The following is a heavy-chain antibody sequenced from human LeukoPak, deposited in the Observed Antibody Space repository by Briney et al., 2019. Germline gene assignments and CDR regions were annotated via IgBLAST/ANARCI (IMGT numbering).Heavy chain of an antibody. CDR2: IYYSGST. J-gene: IGHJ4*02. CDR1: GGSISSYY. CDR3: ARHLPYSSGWYYFDY. V-gene: IGHV4-59*08. Sequence: SETLSLTCTVSGGSISSYYWSWIRQPPGKGLEWIGYIYYSGSTNYNPSLKSRVTISVDTSKNQFFLKLSSVTAADTAVYYCARHLPYSSGWYYFDYWGQGTLVTVSS. D-gene: IGHD6-19*01.